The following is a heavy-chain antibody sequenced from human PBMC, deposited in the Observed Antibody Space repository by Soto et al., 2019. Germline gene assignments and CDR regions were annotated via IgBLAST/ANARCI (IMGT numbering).Heavy chain of an antibody. CDR2: IYYSGST. Sequence: QVQLQESGPGLVKPSETLSLTCTVSGGSISNNYWSWIRQPPGGGLEWIGFIYYSGSTTYNPSLRTRFTISLDTSENQFSLNLTSVTAADTAVYYCARARMGYCSSTSCPGAFDYWGQGTLVTVSS. D-gene: IGHD2-2*01. CDR1: GGSISNNY. CDR3: ARARMGYCSSTSCPGAFDY. J-gene: IGHJ4*02. V-gene: IGHV4-59*01.